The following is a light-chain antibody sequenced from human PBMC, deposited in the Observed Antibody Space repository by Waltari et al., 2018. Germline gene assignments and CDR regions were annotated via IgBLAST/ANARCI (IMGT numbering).Light chain of an antibody. Sequence: RATLSCRTSQSVNSYLAWYQHKPGQAPRVLIYDASNRATGIPARFSGSGSGTDFTLTISSLEPDDFALYYCQQRFTWPSITFGQGTRLEIK. V-gene: IGKV3-11*01. J-gene: IGKJ5*01. CDR1: QSVNSY. CDR3: QQRFTWPSIT. CDR2: DAS.